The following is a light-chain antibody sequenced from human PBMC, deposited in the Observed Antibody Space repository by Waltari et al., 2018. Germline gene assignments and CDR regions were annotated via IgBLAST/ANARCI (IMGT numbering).Light chain of an antibody. J-gene: IGLJ3*02. CDR3: ATWDDSLNAWV. V-gene: IGLV1-47*01. CDR2: RSY. Sequence: QSVLTQSPSASGTPGQRVTISCSGSSSNIGAKYVYGYQQFPGTAPRLLIYRSYQRPSGVPDRFSGSKSGTSASLAISGLRSEDEADYYCATWDDSLNAWVFGGGTRLTAL. CDR1: SSNIGAKY.